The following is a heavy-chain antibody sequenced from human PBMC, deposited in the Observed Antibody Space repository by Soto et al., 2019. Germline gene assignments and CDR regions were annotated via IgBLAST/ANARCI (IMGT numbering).Heavy chain of an antibody. D-gene: IGHD1-26*01. CDR3: ARDPGGSYYSADY. CDR1: GFTVSTYG. J-gene: IGHJ4*02. V-gene: IGHV3-30*03. CDR2: ISRDGGTK. Sequence: PGGSLRLSCAVSGFTVSTYGMHWVRQAPGKGLEWVAVISRDGGTKYYADSVKGRFTISRDNSKNTLYLQMNSLRAEDTAVYYCARDPGGSYYSADYWGQGTLVTVSS.